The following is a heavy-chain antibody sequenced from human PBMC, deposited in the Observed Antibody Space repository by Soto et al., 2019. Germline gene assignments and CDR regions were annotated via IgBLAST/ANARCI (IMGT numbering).Heavy chain of an antibody. J-gene: IGHJ6*02. CDR2: IIPIFGTA. V-gene: IGHV1-69*13. Sequence: ASVKVSCKASGGTFGSYAISWVRQAPGQGLEWMGGIIPIFGTANYAQKFQGRVTITADESTTTAYMELSSLRSEDTAVYYCAMVDVYVTPSPQDVWGQGTTVTVSS. CDR3: AMVDVYVTPSPQDV. D-gene: IGHD3-16*01. CDR1: GGTFGSYA.